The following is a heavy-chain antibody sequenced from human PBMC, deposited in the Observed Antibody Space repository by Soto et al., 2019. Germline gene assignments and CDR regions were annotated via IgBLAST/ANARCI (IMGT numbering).Heavy chain of an antibody. CDR1: GGTFSSYA. CDR3: ARAADTAQDGYFDY. J-gene: IGHJ4*02. V-gene: IGHV1-69*13. CDR2: IIPIFGTA. Sequence: GASVKVSCKASGGTFSSYAISWVRQAPGQGLEWMGGIIPIFGTANYAQKFQGRVTITADESTSTAYTELSSLRSEDTAVYYCARAADTAQDGYFDYWGQGTLVTVSS. D-gene: IGHD5-18*01.